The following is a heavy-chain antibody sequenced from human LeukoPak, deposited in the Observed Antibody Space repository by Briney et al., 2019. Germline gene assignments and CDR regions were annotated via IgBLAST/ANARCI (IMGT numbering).Heavy chain of an antibody. D-gene: IGHD4-17*01. J-gene: IGHJ2*01. CDR3: ARGPATQATVTHGWYFDL. CDR2: VSAYNGTT. V-gene: IGHV1-18*01. Sequence: ASVKVSCTASGYTFTGYAISWVRQAPGQGLEWMGCVSAYNGTTNYAQNFQDRVTMTTDTPTTTAYMELRSLRSDDTAVYYCARGPATQATVTHGWYFDLWGRGTLVTVSS. CDR1: GYTFTGYA.